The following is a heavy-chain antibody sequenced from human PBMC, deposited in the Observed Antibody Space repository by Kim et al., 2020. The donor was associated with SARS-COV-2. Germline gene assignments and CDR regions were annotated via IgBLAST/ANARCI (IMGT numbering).Heavy chain of an antibody. V-gene: IGHV4-39*01. CDR1: GGSISSSSYY. CDR2: IYYRGTT. Sequence: SETLSLNCTVSGGSISSSSYYWGWIRQPPGKGLEWIGSIYYRGTTYYNPSLRSRVTISVDTSKNQFSLRLTSVTATDTSVYYCARRTIDTVTVSDAFAI. J-gene: IGHJ3*02. D-gene: IGHD4-4*01. CDR3: ARRTIDTVTVSDAFAI.